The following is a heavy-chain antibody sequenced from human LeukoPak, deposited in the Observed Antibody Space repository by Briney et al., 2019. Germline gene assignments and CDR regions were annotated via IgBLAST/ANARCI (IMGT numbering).Heavy chain of an antibody. V-gene: IGHV4-39*07. CDR1: GVSISSSNSY. J-gene: IGHJ4*02. D-gene: IGHD5-24*01. Sequence: SETLSLTCTVSGVSISSSNSYWGWIRQPPGKGLEWIGSIYYSGNTYYNASLKSRVTISVDTSKNQFSLKLSSVTAADTAVYYCASYRDGYKDYWGQGTLVTVSS. CDR3: ASYRDGYKDY. CDR2: IYYSGNT.